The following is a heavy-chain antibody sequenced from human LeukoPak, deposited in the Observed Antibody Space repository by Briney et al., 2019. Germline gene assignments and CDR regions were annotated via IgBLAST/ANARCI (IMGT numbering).Heavy chain of an antibody. Sequence: GGSLRLSCAAPGFTFSNSWMSWVRQAPGKGLEWVANIKQDGSEKYYVDSVKGRFTISRDNAKYSLYLQMNSLRAEDTAVYYCARDGLPVAVDYWGQGTLVTVSS. J-gene: IGHJ4*02. CDR1: GFTFSNSW. D-gene: IGHD2-15*01. CDR2: IKQDGSEK. CDR3: ARDGLPVAVDY. V-gene: IGHV3-7*01.